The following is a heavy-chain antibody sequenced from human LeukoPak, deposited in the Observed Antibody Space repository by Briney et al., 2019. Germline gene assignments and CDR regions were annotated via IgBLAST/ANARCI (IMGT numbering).Heavy chain of an antibody. J-gene: IGHJ4*02. Sequence: PSETLSLTCAVYGGSFSGYYWSWIRQPPGKGLEWIGEINHSGSTTYNPSLKSRVTISVDTSKNQFSLKLSSVTAADTAVYYCARVPMLGYFDYWGQGTLVTVSP. V-gene: IGHV4-34*01. CDR2: INHSGST. CDR1: GGSFSGYY. CDR3: ARVPMLGYFDY. D-gene: IGHD3-10*02.